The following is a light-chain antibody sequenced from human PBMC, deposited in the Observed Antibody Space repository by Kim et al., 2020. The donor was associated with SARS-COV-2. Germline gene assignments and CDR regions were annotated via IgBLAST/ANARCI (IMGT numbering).Light chain of an antibody. V-gene: IGLV4-69*01. J-gene: IGLJ3*02. Sequence: QLALTQSPSASASLGASVKLTCTLSSGHSSYAVAWHQQQPDKGPRYLMKLNSDGSHGKGDGIPDRFSGSSSGAERYLTISSLQYDDEADYYCQTWGTGSWVFGGGTKLTVL. CDR3: QTWGTGSWV. CDR2: LNSDGSH. CDR1: SGHSSYA.